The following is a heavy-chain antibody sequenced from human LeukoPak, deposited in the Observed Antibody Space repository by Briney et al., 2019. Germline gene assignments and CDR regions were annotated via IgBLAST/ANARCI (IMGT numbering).Heavy chain of an antibody. J-gene: IGHJ6*02. D-gene: IGHD3-10*01. CDR1: GYTFTSYG. CDR2: IIPIFGTA. CDR3: ARAHSTMVRGVIIFEYGMDV. V-gene: IGHV1-69*13. Sequence: SVKVSCKASGYTFTSYGISWVRQAPGQGLEWMGGIIPIFGTANYAQKFQGRVTITADESTSTAYMELSSLRSEDTAVYYCARAHSTMVRGVIIFEYGMDVWGQGTTVTVSS.